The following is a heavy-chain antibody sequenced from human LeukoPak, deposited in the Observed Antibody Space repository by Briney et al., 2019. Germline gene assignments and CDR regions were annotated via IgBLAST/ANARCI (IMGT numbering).Heavy chain of an antibody. D-gene: IGHD6-6*01. J-gene: IGHJ4*02. CDR3: ARYSSSSRAEDY. V-gene: IGHV4-34*01. Sequence: SETLSLTCAVYGGSFSGYYWSWIRQPPGKGLEWIGEINHSGSTNYNPSPKSRVTISVDTSKNQFSLKLSSVTAADTAVYYSARYSSSSRAEDYWAEGTLVTVSS. CDR1: GGSFSGYY. CDR2: INHSGST.